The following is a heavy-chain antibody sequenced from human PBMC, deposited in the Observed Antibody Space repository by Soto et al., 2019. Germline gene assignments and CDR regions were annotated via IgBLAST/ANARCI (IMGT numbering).Heavy chain of an antibody. CDR1: GFIFSDSA. J-gene: IGHJ4*02. CDR2: VKDKANNFAT. D-gene: IGHD1-26*01. CDR3: GRSSPAMWGPDY. Sequence: EVQLVESGGGLVQPGGSLKLSCAASGFIFSDSAIHWVRQASGKGLEWVGRVKDKANNFATRYAASVKGRFTISRDASKNTAYLQMSSLKTEDTAIYYCGRSSPAMWGPDYWGQGTLVTVSS. V-gene: IGHV3-73*02.